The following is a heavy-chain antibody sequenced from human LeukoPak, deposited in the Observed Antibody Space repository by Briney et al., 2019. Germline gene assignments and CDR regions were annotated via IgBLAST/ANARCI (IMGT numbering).Heavy chain of an antibody. D-gene: IGHD2-2*01. CDR1: GGSFSGYY. J-gene: IGHJ4*02. Sequence: SETLSLTCAVYGGSFSGYYWGWIRQPPGKGLEWIGSIYHSGSTYYNPSLKSRVTISVDTSKNQFSLKLSSVTAADTAVYYCASLVPAAPKGGYFDYWGQGTLVTVSS. CDR3: ASLVPAAPKGGYFDY. V-gene: IGHV4-38-2*01. CDR2: IYHSGST.